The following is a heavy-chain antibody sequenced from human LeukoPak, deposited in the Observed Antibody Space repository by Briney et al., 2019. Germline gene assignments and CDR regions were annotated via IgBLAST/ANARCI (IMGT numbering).Heavy chain of an antibody. D-gene: IGHD6-13*01. Sequence: SETLSLTCTVSGGSISSGDYYWSWIRQPPGKGLEWIGYIYYSGSTYYNPSLESRVTISIDTSKNQFSLKLSSVTAADTAVYYCARGKAAAGTPEYYYYYYGVDVWGQGTTVTVSS. J-gene: IGHJ6*02. V-gene: IGHV4-30-4*01. CDR3: ARGKAAAGTPEYYYYYYGVDV. CDR2: IYYSGST. CDR1: GGSISSGDYY.